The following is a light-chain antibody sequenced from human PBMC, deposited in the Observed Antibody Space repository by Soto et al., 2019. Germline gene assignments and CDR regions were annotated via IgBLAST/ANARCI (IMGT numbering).Light chain of an antibody. Sequence: IQVTQSPSSLSAPVGDRVTITCRASLDIRNELDWYQQKPGKAPKRLIYDASTLQDWVPSRFSGDGSGTEFTLTISSLQSEDFATYFCLQHKSYPWTFGQGTKV. V-gene: IGKV1-17*01. CDR2: DAS. J-gene: IGKJ1*01. CDR1: LDIRNE. CDR3: LQHKSYPWT.